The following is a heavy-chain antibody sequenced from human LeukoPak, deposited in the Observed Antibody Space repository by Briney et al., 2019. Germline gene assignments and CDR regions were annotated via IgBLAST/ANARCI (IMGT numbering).Heavy chain of an antibody. Sequence: GGSLRLSCAASGFTFSSYWMSWVRQAPGRGLEWVANIKQDGSEKYYVDSVKGRFTISRDNAKNSLYLQMNSLRAEDTAVYYCARDRDYDFWSGYSNYYYYMDVWGKGTTVTVSS. D-gene: IGHD3-3*01. CDR3: ARDRDYDFWSGYSNYYYYMDV. J-gene: IGHJ6*03. V-gene: IGHV3-7*01. CDR1: GFTFSSYW. CDR2: IKQDGSEK.